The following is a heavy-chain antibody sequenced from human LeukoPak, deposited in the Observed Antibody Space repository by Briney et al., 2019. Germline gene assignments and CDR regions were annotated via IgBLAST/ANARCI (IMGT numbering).Heavy chain of an antibody. CDR1: GGSISSGSYY. Sequence: SETLSLTCTVSGGSISSGSYYWSWIRQPAGKGLEWIGRIYTSGSTNYSPSLKSRVTISVDTSKNQFSLKLSSVTAADTAVYYCARERVAAELDFDYWGQGTLVTVSS. D-gene: IGHD6-13*01. CDR2: IYTSGST. J-gene: IGHJ4*02. CDR3: ARERVAAELDFDY. V-gene: IGHV4-61*02.